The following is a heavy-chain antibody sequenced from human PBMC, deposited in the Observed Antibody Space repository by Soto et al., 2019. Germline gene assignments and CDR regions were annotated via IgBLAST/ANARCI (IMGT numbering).Heavy chain of an antibody. Sequence: SETLSLTCTFSCGSIIPYYWSWIRQPPGKGLEWIGYIYYSGSTKYNPSLKSRVIISVDRTKNHFSLRLNSVTAADSAVYYCVRVGGYYGDYPNFDYWGQGTLVTVSS. J-gene: IGHJ4*02. CDR2: IYYSGST. D-gene: IGHD4-17*01. CDR1: CGSIIPYY. V-gene: IGHV4-59*01. CDR3: VRVGGYYGDYPNFDY.